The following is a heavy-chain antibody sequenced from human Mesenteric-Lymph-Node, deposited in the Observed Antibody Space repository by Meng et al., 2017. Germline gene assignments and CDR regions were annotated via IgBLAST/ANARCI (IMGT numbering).Heavy chain of an antibody. J-gene: IGHJ1*01. Sequence: LRQWGACLLTPPTTPSSACVVSGDSITNHRWWAWARQPPGKGLGWIGEIPHRGSSAYTPSRKSRVSMSIDKSKNQFSLKLTSVTAADTAVYHCLRGSGGSVWGQGTLVTVSS. CDR1: GDSITNHRW. CDR2: IPHRGSS. CDR3: LRGSGGSV. V-gene: IGHV4-4*03. D-gene: IGHD3-10*01.